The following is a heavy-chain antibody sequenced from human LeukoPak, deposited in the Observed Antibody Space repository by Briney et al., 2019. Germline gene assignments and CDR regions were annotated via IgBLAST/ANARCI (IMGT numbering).Heavy chain of an antibody. J-gene: IGHJ4*02. CDR1: GFIFSRFW. V-gene: IGHV3-7*03. CDR2: IKEDGSEK. D-gene: IGHD3-10*01. Sequence: GGSLRLSCAASGFIFSRFWMNWVRQAPGKGLEWVATIKEDGSEKYYVDSMRGRITISRDNAKNSLYLQMNSLRTEDTAMYYCARLSGSGSSPFDYWGQGTLVTVSS. CDR3: ARLSGSGSSPFDY.